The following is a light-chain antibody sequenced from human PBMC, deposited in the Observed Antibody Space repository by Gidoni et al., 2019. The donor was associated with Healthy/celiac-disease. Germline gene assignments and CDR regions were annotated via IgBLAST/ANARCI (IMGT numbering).Light chain of an antibody. V-gene: IGKV3-20*01. CDR2: GAS. J-gene: IGKJ1*01. Sequence: DIVLTQSPGTLSLSPGERATLSCRASQSVSSSYLAWYQQKPGQAPRLLMYGASSRATGIPDRFSGSGSGTDFTLTISRLEPEDFAVYYCHQYGSSPRSFGQGTKVEIK. CDR1: QSVSSSY. CDR3: HQYGSSPRS.